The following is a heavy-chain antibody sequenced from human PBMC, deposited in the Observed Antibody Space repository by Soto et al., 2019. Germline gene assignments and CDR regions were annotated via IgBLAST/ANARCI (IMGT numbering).Heavy chain of an antibody. Sequence: QITLKESGPTLVNPTQTLTLTCTFSGFSLSTSDVGAGWIRQYPGKALEWLAAIYWDDDKRYSPALKSRLTITKDTSKNQVFLTMTNMDPVDTATYYCSHSLYSISSFDYWGQGTLVTVSS. J-gene: IGHJ4*02. CDR2: IYWDDDK. CDR1: GFSLSTSDVG. D-gene: IGHD6-6*01. V-gene: IGHV2-5*02. CDR3: SHSLYSISSFDY.